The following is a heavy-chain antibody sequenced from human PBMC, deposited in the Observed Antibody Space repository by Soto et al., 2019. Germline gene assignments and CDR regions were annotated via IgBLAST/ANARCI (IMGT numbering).Heavy chain of an antibody. Sequence: PXGSLRLSCAASGVTFTSYAMTWVRQVPGEGLQWVSSISKSGDSTYYADSVKGRFTTSRDNSKNTLYLQMNSLRAEDTAIYYCAKGSFGFDYWGQGTLVTVSS. V-gene: IGHV3-23*01. D-gene: IGHD3-10*01. J-gene: IGHJ4*02. CDR3: AKGSFGFDY. CDR2: ISKSGDST. CDR1: GVTFTSYA.